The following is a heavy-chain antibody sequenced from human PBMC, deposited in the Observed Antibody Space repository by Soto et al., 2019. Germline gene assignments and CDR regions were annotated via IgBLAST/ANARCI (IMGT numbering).Heavy chain of an antibody. V-gene: IGHV1-46*01. CDR3: AFRSGYSSSWYYFDY. Sequence: QVQLVQSGAEVKKPGASVKVSCKASGYTFTSYYMHWVRQAPGQGLEWMGIINPSGGSTRYAQKFQGRVTMTRDTSTSTVYMELSSLRSEDTAVYYCAFRSGYSSSWYYFDYWGQGTLVTVSS. CDR1: GYTFTSYY. CDR2: INPSGGST. D-gene: IGHD6-13*01. J-gene: IGHJ4*02.